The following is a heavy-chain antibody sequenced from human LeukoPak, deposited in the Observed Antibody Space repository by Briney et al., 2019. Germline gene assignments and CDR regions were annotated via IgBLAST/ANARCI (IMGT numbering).Heavy chain of an antibody. CDR3: ARGYYDSSGSNTFDY. Sequence: ASVKVSCKASGYTFTSYGISWVRQAPGQGLEWMGWISAYNGSTNYAQKLQGRVTMTTDTSTSTAYMELRSLRSDDTAVYYCARGYYDSSGSNTFDYWGQGTLVTVSS. V-gene: IGHV1-18*01. D-gene: IGHD3-22*01. CDR2: ISAYNGST. CDR1: GYTFTSYG. J-gene: IGHJ4*02.